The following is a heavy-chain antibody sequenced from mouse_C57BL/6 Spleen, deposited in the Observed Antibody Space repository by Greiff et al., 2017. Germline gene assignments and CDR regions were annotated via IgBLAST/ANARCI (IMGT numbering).Heavy chain of an antibody. CDR2: IDPSDSYT. V-gene: IGHV1-50*01. CDR1: GYTFTSYW. CDR3: ARRIRFIKAPFDD. D-gene: IGHD1-1*01. Sequence: QVQLKQPGAELVKPGASVKLSCKASGYTFTSYWMQWVKQRPGQGLEWIGEIDPSDSYTNYNQKFKGKATLTVDTSSSTAYMQLSSLTSDDSAVYYCARRIRFIKAPFDDWGQGTTLTVSS. J-gene: IGHJ2*01.